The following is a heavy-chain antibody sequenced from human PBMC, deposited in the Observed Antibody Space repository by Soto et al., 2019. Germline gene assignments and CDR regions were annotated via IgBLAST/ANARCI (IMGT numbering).Heavy chain of an antibody. Sequence: QVHRLQSGAEVKKPGASVKVSCKASGYIFDTYGISWVRQAPGQGLEWLGWITPNNGETNYAQKAEGRFTVTTNTSTSSAHMQLRHLRSDDTAMYYCAKMGTCRSGRCYSRPLDFWGQGTLVSVSS. J-gene: IGHJ4*02. D-gene: IGHD2-15*01. CDR2: ITPNNGET. V-gene: IGHV1-18*01. CDR1: GYIFDTYG. CDR3: AKMGTCRSGRCYSRPLDF.